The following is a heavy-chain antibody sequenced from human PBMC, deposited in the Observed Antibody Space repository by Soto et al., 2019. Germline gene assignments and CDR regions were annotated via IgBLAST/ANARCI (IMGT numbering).Heavy chain of an antibody. Sequence: SETLSLTCTVSGGSISSGDYYWSWIRQPPGKGLEWIGYIYYSGSTYYNPSLNSRVTISVDTSKNQFSLKLSSVTAADTAVYYCARVQIAAAAAGNWFDPWGQGTLVTVSS. V-gene: IGHV4-30-4*01. CDR1: GGSISSGDYY. D-gene: IGHD6-13*01. CDR2: IYYSGST. J-gene: IGHJ5*02. CDR3: ARVQIAAAAAGNWFDP.